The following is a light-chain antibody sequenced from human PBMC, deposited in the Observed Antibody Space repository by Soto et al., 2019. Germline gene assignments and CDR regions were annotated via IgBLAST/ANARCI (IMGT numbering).Light chain of an antibody. CDR3: QQRSNWPP. CDR2: DAS. J-gene: IGKJ5*01. Sequence: EIVLTQSPATLSSSPGETATLSCRASQYVGTRLAWYQHKPGQAPRLLIYDASNRATGIPARFSGSGSGTDFTLTISSLEPEDFAVYYCQQRSNWPPFGQGTRLEIK. V-gene: IGKV3-11*01. CDR1: QYVGTR.